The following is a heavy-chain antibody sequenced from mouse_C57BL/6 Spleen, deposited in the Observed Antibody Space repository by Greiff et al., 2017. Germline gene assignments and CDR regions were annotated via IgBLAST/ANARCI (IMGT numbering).Heavy chain of an antibody. CDR2: INPGSGGT. V-gene: IGHV1-54*01. CDR3: AGRGSNYENDY. Sequence: VQLQQSVAELVRPGTSVKVSCKASGYAFTNYLIEWVKQRPGQGLEWIGGINPGSGGTNYTEKFKGKATLTADKSSNTAYMQLSSLTSEDSAVYFCAGRGSNYENDYWGQGATLTVSS. D-gene: IGHD2-5*01. J-gene: IGHJ2*01. CDR1: GYAFTNYL.